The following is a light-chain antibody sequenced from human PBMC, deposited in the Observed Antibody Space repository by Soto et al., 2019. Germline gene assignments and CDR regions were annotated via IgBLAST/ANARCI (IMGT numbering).Light chain of an antibody. CDR3: SSYTTAYTQV. CDR2: EVT. Sequence: QSALTQPASVSGSPGQSITISCTGTSSDVGHYDYVSWYQQHPGKVPKLIISEVTTRPSGVSDRFSSSKSGNTASLTISRLQAEDEAHYYCSSYTTAYTQVFGGGTKLTVL. J-gene: IGLJ3*02. V-gene: IGLV2-14*01. CDR1: SSDVGHYDY.